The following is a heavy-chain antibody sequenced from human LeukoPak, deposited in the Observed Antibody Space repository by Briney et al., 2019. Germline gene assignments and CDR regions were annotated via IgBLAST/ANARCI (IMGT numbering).Heavy chain of an antibody. J-gene: IGHJ6*02. Sequence: PGGSLRLSCAASGFTVSDNYMSWVRQAPGKGLEWVAVISYDGSNKYYADSAKGRYTISRDNSKNTLYLQMNSLRAEDTAVYYCAKSYYYDSSGYNYYYYGMDVWGQGTTVTVSS. CDR1: GFTVSDNY. CDR2: ISYDGSNK. V-gene: IGHV3-30*18. CDR3: AKSYYYDSSGYNYYYYGMDV. D-gene: IGHD3-22*01.